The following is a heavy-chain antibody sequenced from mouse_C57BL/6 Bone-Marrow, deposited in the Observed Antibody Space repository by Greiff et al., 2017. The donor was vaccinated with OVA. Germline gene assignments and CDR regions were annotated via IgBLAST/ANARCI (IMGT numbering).Heavy chain of an antibody. CDR1: GYTFTSYW. J-gene: IGHJ3*01. Sequence: VQLQQSGTVLARPGASVKMSCKTFGYTFTSYWMHWVKQRPGQGLEWIGAIYPGNSDTSYNQKFKGKAKLTAVTSASTAYMELSSLTNEDSAVYYCTRGYDYDRDFAYWGQGTLVTVSA. V-gene: IGHV1-5*01. D-gene: IGHD2-4*01. CDR3: TRGYDYDRDFAY. CDR2: IYPGNSDT.